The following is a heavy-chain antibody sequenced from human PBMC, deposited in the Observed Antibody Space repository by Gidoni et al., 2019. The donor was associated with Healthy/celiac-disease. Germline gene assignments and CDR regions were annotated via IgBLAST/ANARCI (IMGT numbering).Heavy chain of an antibody. CDR3: ARDGSSWRTYAYFDY. Sequence: QVQLVQSGAEVKKPGASVKVSCKASGYTFTSYGISWVRQAPGQGLEWMGGISAYNGNTNYAQKLQGSVTMTTDTSTSTAYMELRSPRSDDTAVYYCARDGSSWRTYAYFDYWGQGTLVTVSS. D-gene: IGHD6-13*01. V-gene: IGHV1-18*01. CDR2: ISAYNGNT. J-gene: IGHJ4*02. CDR1: GYTFTSYG.